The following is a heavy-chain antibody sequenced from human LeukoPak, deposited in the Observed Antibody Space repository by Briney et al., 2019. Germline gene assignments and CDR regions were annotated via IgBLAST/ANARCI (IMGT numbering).Heavy chain of an antibody. V-gene: IGHV1-2*02. D-gene: IGHD1-14*01. CDR2: INANSGGT. CDR1: GYTFSGYY. CDR3: ARSSGRSPNRDYMDV. Sequence: GASVKVSCKASGYTFSGYYMHWVRQAPGQGLEWMGWINANSGGTNYAQKFQGRVTMTRDTSISTAYMELNRLRSEDTAVYYCARSSGRSPNRDYMDVWGKGTTVTISS. J-gene: IGHJ6*03.